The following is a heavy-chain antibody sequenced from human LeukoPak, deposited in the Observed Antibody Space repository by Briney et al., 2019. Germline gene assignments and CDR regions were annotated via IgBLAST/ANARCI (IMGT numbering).Heavy chain of an antibody. Sequence: PSETLSLTCTVSGGSISSGFYDWYWIRQPAGKGLEWIGHIYTSKSMNYNPSLKSRVTISVDTSKNQFSLKLSSATAADTAVYYCAGDRTGSSGWFDPWGQGTLVTVSS. CDR3: AGDRTGSSGWFDP. D-gene: IGHD6-19*01. V-gene: IGHV4-61*09. CDR1: GGSISSGFYD. CDR2: IYTSKSM. J-gene: IGHJ5*02.